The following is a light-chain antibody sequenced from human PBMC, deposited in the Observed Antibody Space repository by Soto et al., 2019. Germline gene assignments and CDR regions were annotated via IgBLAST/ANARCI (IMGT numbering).Light chain of an antibody. CDR1: SSNVGNHF. CDR2: NSD. Sequence: QSVLTQPPSASGTPGQRVTISCSGSSSNVGNHFVYWYQHLPGTAPRLLIYNSDQRPSRVPDRFSGSKSGASASLAISGLRADDAGDYYCATWDDSLGGRVFGGGTKVTVL. CDR3: ATWDDSLGGRV. J-gene: IGLJ3*02. V-gene: IGLV1-47*02.